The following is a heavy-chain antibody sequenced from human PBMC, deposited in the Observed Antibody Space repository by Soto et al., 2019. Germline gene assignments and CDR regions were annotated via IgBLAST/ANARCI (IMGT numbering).Heavy chain of an antibody. V-gene: IGHV3-21*01. CDR1: GFTFSSYS. CDR2: ISSSSSYI. Sequence: GGSLRLSCAASGFTFSSYSMNWVRQAPGKGLEWVSSISSSSSYIYYADSVKGRFTISRDNAKNSLYLQMNSLRAEDTAVYYCARDSRSSSYYYGMDVWGQGTTVTVSS. D-gene: IGHD2-15*01. CDR3: ARDSRSSSYYYGMDV. J-gene: IGHJ6*02.